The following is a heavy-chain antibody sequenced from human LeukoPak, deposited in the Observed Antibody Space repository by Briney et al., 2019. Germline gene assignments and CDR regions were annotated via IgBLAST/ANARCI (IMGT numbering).Heavy chain of an antibody. CDR3: ARDRAGATYYYYYGMDV. D-gene: IGHD1-26*01. V-gene: IGHV1-18*01. J-gene: IGHJ6*02. CDR1: GYTFTSYG. Sequence: GASVKVSCKASGYTFTSYGISWVRQAPGQGLEWMGWISAYNGNTNYAQKLQGRVTMTTDTSTSTAYTELRSLRSDDTAVYYCARDRAGATYYYYYGMDVWGQGTTVTVSS. CDR2: ISAYNGNT.